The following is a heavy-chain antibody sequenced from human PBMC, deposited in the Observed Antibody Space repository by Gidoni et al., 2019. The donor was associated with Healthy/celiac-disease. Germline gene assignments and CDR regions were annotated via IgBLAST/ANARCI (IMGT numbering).Heavy chain of an antibody. D-gene: IGHD3-10*01. J-gene: IGHJ5*02. CDR3: AKVTDYYGSGGDNWFDP. CDR1: GFTFSSYA. V-gene: IGHV3-23*01. Sequence: EVQLLESGGGLVQPGGSLSLSCAASGFTFSSYAMSWVRQAPGKGREGGSAISGSGGSTYYADSVKGRFTISRDNSKNTLYMKMNSLRAEDTAVYYCAKVTDYYGSGGDNWFDPWGQGTLVTVSS. CDR2: ISGSGGST.